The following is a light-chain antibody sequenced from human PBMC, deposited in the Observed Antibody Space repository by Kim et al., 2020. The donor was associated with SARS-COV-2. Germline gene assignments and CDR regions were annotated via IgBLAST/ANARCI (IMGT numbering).Light chain of an antibody. Sequence: EIVMTQSPATLSVSPGERATLSCRASQSVSSNLAWYQQKPGQAPRLLMYGASTRATGIPARFSGSGSGTEFSLTISSLQSEDFAVYYCQQYNNWPPVYTFGQGTKLEI. CDR2: GAS. J-gene: IGKJ2*01. CDR3: QQYNNWPPVYT. V-gene: IGKV3-15*01. CDR1: QSVSSN.